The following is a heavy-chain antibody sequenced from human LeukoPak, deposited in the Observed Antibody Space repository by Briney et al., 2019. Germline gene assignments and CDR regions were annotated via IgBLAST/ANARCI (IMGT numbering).Heavy chain of an antibody. J-gene: IGHJ2*01. CDR2: ISGSGGST. CDR3: AKDEYFDL. V-gene: IGHV3-23*01. Sequence: PGGSLRLSCSAPGFTFNSYALSWVRPAPGKGLEWVSAISGSGGSTYYADSVKGRFTISRDNSKNTLYLQMNSLRAEDTAVYYCAKDEYFDLWGRGTLVTVSS. CDR1: GFTFNSYA.